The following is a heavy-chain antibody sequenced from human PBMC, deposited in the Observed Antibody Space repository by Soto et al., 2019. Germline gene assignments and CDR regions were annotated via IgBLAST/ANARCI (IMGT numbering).Heavy chain of an antibody. CDR3: ATIGAYSSGYI. CDR2: IVVGSGNT. V-gene: IGHV1-58*02. Sequence: QMQLVQSGPEVKKPGTSVKVSCKASGFTFTSSARQWVRQARGQRLEWIGWIVVGSGNTNYAQKFQERVTITRDMSTSTAYMELSSLRSEDTAVYYCATIGAYSSGYIWGQGTLVTVSS. CDR1: GFTFTSSA. D-gene: IGHD6-19*01. J-gene: IGHJ4*02.